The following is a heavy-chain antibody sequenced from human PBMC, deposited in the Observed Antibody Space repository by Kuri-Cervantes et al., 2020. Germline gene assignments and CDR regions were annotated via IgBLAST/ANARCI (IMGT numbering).Heavy chain of an antibody. D-gene: IGHD2/OR15-2a*01. J-gene: IGHJ4*02. CDR3: ARQPCTTTTCYIDY. CDR1: GFTFSSYW. CDR2: IKQDGSEK. Sequence: GGSLRLSCAASGFTFSSYWMSWVRQAPGKGLEWVANIKQDGSEKYYVDSVKGRFTISRDNAKNSLYLQMNSLRAEDTAVYYCARQPCTTTTCYIDYWGQGTLVTVSS. V-gene: IGHV3-7*01.